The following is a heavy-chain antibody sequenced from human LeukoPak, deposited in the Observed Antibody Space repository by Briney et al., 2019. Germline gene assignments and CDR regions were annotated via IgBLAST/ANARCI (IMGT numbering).Heavy chain of an antibody. J-gene: IGHJ3*02. D-gene: IGHD3-22*01. CDR3: ARLNDRADAFDI. Sequence: SETVSLTCTVSGGSISSYYWSWIRQPPGKGLEWMGYIYYGGSTNYNPSLKSRVTISVDTSKNQFSLKLSSVTAADTAVYYCARLNDRADAFDIWGPGTMVTVSS. CDR1: GGSISSYY. CDR2: IYYGGST. V-gene: IGHV4-59*01.